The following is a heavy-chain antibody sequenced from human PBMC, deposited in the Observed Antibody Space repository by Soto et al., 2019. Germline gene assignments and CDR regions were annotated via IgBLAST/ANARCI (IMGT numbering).Heavy chain of an antibody. D-gene: IGHD2-15*01. V-gene: IGHV3-9*01. J-gene: IGHJ3*02. CDR2: ISWNSGSI. CDR1: GFTFDDYA. CDR3: AKRYCSGGSCYGGDAFDI. Sequence: EVQLVESGGGLVQPGRSLRLSCAASGFTFDDYAMHWVRQAPGKGLEWVSGISWNSGSIGYADSVKGRFTISRDNANNSLYLQMNSVRAEATALYYCAKRYCSGGSCYGGDAFDIWGQGTMVTVSS.